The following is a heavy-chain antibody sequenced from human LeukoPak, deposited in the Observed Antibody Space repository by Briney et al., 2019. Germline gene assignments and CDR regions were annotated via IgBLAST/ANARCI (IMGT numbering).Heavy chain of an antibody. J-gene: IGHJ4*02. V-gene: IGHV3-30*18. CDR3: AKVSGFKITFGGVID. D-gene: IGHD3-16*02. CDR1: GFTFSNYG. CDR2: ISYDGRNK. Sequence: PGRSLRLSCAASGFTFSNYGMHGARQAPGKGLEGVADISYDGRNKYYAESVKGRFTISRDNSKNTLYLQMNSLIAEDTAVFYCAKVSGFKITFGGVIDWGQGTPVTVSS.